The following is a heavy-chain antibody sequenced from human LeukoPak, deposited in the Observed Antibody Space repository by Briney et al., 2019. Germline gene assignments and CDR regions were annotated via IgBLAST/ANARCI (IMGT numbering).Heavy chain of an antibody. CDR2: IIPIFGTA. V-gene: IGHV1-69*05. J-gene: IGHJ4*02. CDR3: ARDIAAAGTSDYFDY. Sequence: ASVKVSCKASGGTFSSYAISWVRQAPGQGLEWMGGIIPIFGTANYAQKLQGRVTMTTDTSTSTAYMELRSLRSDDTAVYYCARDIAAAGTSDYFDYWGQGTLVTVSS. D-gene: IGHD6-13*01. CDR1: GGTFSSYA.